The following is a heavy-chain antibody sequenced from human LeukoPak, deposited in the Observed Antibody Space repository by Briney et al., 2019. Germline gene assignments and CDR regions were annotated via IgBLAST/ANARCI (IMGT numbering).Heavy chain of an antibody. CDR2: INPDSGDT. J-gene: IGHJ4*02. Sequence: ASVKVSCKASGYIFTGYYLHWVRQAPGQGLESMGWINPDSGDTNFAQKFKGRVSMTRDTSISTAYMELSRLRSDDTAYYYCARVQYYNILTGSFQYWGQGTLVTVSS. D-gene: IGHD3-9*01. CDR3: ARVQYYNILTGSFQY. CDR1: GYIFTGYY. V-gene: IGHV1-2*02.